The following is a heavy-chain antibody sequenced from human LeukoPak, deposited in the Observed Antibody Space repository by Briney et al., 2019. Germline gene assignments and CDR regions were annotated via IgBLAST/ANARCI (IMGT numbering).Heavy chain of an antibody. J-gene: IGHJ6*03. Sequence: GGSLRLSCAASGFTFSSYAMHWVRQAPGKGLEWVAVISYDGSNKYYADSVKGRFTISRDNSKNTLYLQMNSLRAEDTAVYYCARDANSLRLDYMDVWGKGTTVTVSS. CDR2: ISYDGSNK. CDR3: ARDANSLRLDYMDV. V-gene: IGHV3-30-3*01. CDR1: GFTFSSYA. D-gene: IGHD5-18*01.